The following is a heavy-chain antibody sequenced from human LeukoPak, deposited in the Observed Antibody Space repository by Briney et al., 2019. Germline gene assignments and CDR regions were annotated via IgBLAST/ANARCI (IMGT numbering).Heavy chain of an antibody. V-gene: IGHV1-18*01. CDR1: GYTFTSYV. J-gene: IGHJ6*02. CDR3: ARVAQDYYYYYYGMDV. CDR2: ISAYNGNT. Sequence: ASVKVSSKASGYTFTSYVISCVRQAPGQGLEWMGWISAYNGNTNYAQKLQGRVTMTTDTSTSTAYMELRSLRSDDTAVYYCARVAQDYYYYYYGMDVWGQGTTVTVSS.